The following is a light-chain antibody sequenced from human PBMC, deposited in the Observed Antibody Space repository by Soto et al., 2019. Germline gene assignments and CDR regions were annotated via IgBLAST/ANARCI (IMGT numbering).Light chain of an antibody. CDR3: QQYYSTPFT. CDR2: WAS. J-gene: IGKJ3*01. CDR1: QSVLHSSNNKDY. V-gene: IGKV4-1*01. Sequence: DIVMTQCPDPLAVSLGERATIYCKSSQSVLHSSNNKDYLAWYQQKPGQSPKLLIYWASTRESGVPDRFSGSGSATEFTLTISSLQAEDVAVYYCQQYYSTPFTFGPGTKVDIK.